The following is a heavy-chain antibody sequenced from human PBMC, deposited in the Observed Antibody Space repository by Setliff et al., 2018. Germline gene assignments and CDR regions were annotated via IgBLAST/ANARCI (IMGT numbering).Heavy chain of an antibody. Sequence: GASVKVSCKASGYTFIDYGMSWVRQAPGQSLEWMGWINTHTGNPTYAQGFTGRFVFSLDTSVSTAYLQIYSLKAEDTAVYYCARASRFGTAIYKGDYYMDVWGKGTTVTVSS. J-gene: IGHJ6*03. V-gene: IGHV7-4-1*01. D-gene: IGHD2-21*02. CDR3: ARASRFGTAIYKGDYYMDV. CDR2: INTHTGNP. CDR1: GYTFIDYG.